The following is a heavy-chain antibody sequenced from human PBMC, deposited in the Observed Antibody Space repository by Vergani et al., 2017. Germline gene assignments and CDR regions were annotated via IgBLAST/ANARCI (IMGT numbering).Heavy chain of an antibody. V-gene: IGHV3-21*01. CDR1: GFTFSSYS. D-gene: IGHD3-10*01. CDR2: ISSSSSYI. CDR3: ARDQNGLWFGELAWYFDY. J-gene: IGHJ4*02. Sequence: EVQLVESGGGLVKPGGSLRLSCAASGFTFSSYSMNWVRQAPGKGLEWVSSISSSSSYIYYADSVKGRFTISRDNAKNSLYLQMNSLRAEDTAVCYCARDQNGLWFGELAWYFDYWGQGTLVTVSS.